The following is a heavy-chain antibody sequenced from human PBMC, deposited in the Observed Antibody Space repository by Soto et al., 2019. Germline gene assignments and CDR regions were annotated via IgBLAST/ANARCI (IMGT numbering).Heavy chain of an antibody. Sequence: GGSLRLSCAASGFTFSSYWMHWVRQAPGKGLVWVSHINSDGSITSYADSVKGRFTISRDNAKNTLYLQMNRLRAEDTAVYYCARGWTQYCTNGLCYSSYFDYWGQGTLVTVSS. V-gene: IGHV3-74*01. CDR1: GFTFSSYW. D-gene: IGHD2-8*01. J-gene: IGHJ4*02. CDR2: INSDGSIT. CDR3: ARGWTQYCTNGLCYSSYFDY.